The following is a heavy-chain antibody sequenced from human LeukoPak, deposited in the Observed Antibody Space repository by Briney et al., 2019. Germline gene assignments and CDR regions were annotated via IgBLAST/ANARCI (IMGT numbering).Heavy chain of an antibody. V-gene: IGHV3-64*01. CDR1: GFTFSSYA. CDR2: ISSNGGST. J-gene: IGHJ6*02. Sequence: GGSLRLSCAASGFTFSSYAMHWVRQAPGKGLEYVSAISSNGGSTYYANSVKDRFTISRDNAKNSLYLQMNSLRAEDTAVYYCARVLPYYYGMDVWGQGTTVTVSS. CDR3: ARVLPYYYGMDV.